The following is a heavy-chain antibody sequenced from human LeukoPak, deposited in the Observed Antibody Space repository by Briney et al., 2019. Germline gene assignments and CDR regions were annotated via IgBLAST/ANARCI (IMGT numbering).Heavy chain of an antibody. CDR3: ARVGYGDYVDYYYYYMDV. V-gene: IGHV4-4*07. D-gene: IGHD4-17*01. CDR1: GGSISSYY. CDR2: IYTSGST. Sequence: SETLSLTCTVSGGSISSYYWSWIRQPAGKGLEWIGRIYTSGSTNYNPSLKSRVTMSVDTSKNQFSLKLSSVTAADTAVYYCARVGYGDYVDYYYYYMDVWGKGTTVTISS. J-gene: IGHJ6*03.